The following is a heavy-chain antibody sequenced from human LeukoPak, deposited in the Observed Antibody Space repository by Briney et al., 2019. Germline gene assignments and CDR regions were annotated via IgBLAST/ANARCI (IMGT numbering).Heavy chain of an antibody. J-gene: IGHJ4*02. CDR2: IGASGGST. D-gene: IGHD3-9*01. CDR3: AKAEGYDILTGLDY. CDR1: GFTFSSYA. V-gene: IGHV3-23*01. Sequence: GGSLRLSCATSGFTFSSYAMSWVRQAPGKGLEWGSGIGASGGSTYYADSVKGRFTISRDNSKTTLYLQMNSLRTEDTAVYYCAKAEGYDILTGLDYWGQGTLVTVSS.